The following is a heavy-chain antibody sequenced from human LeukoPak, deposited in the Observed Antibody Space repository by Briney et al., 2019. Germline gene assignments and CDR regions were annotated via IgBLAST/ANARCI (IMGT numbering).Heavy chain of an antibody. D-gene: IGHD3-10*01. Sequence: GGSLRLSCAASEFTVSSNYMSWVRQAPGKGLEWVSVIYSGGSTYYADSVKGRFTISRDNSKNTLYLQMNSLRAEDTAVYYCARVSLWFGEFPDYWGQGTLVTVSS. J-gene: IGHJ4*02. CDR1: EFTVSSNY. CDR3: ARVSLWFGEFPDY. V-gene: IGHV3-53*01. CDR2: IYSGGST.